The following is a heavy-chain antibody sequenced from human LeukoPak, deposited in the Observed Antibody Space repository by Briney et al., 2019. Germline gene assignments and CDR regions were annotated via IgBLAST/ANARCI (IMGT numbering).Heavy chain of an antibody. D-gene: IGHD2-2*01. V-gene: IGHV4-34*01. CDR3: ARGGDCSSTSCPPKN. CDR1: GESLNGHY. Sequence: SETLSLTCAVYGESLNGHYWSRIRQSPGKGLEWIGEGSDSGGTKFNPSLKSRASISVDTSKNQFSLKLSSVTAADTAVYYCARGGDCSSTSCPPKNWGQGTLVTVSS. CDR2: GSDSGGT. J-gene: IGHJ4*02.